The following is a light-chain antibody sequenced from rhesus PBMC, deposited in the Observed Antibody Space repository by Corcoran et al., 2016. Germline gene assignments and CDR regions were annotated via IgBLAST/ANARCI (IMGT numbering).Light chain of an antibody. J-gene: IGKJ2*01. Sequence: EIVMTQSPATLSLSPGERATLSCRASQSVSSSFAWYQQKPGQAPRLLIYGASSRAPGIPDRFSGSWTGTEFTLTISSLEPEDFAVYYCQQYSNWPYSFGQGTKVEIK. CDR2: GAS. CDR3: QQYSNWPYS. V-gene: IGKV3-42*03. CDR1: QSVSSS.